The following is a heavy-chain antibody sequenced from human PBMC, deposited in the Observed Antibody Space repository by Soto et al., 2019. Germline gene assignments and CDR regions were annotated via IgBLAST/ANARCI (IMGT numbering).Heavy chain of an antibody. V-gene: IGHV4-59*01. CDR3: AREGYSTDWALYLGRDV. CDR1: GGSITSSS. Sequence: SETLSLTCTVSGGSITSSSWNWIRQPPGEGLEWIGYISYTGTTKYNPSFKSRVTRSLDTSKNHFSLNLTSVTSADTAVYFCAREGYSTDWALYLGRDVGGQGTTATVSS. J-gene: IGHJ6*02. CDR2: ISYTGTT. D-gene: IGHD6-19*01.